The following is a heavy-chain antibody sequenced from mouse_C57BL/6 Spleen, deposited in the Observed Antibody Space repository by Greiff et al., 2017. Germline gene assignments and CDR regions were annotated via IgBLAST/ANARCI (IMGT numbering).Heavy chain of an antibody. D-gene: IGHD2-1*01. J-gene: IGHJ1*03. V-gene: IGHV7-3*01. Sequence: EVMLVESGGGLVQPGGSLSLSCAASGFTFTDYYISWVRQPPGKALEWLGFIRNKSNGYTTEDSASVKGRFTISRDNSQSILYLQMNALRAEDSAIYYCARLYGNYVWYCDVWGTGTTVTVSS. CDR3: ARLYGNYVWYCDV. CDR2: IRNKSNGYTT. CDR1: GFTFTDYY.